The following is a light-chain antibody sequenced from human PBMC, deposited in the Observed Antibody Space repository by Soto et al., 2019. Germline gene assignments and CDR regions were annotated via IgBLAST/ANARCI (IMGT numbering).Light chain of an antibody. Sequence: EIVLTQSPGTLSLSPGERATLSCRASQSVNNNDLAWYQQKPGQAPRLLIYGASSRATGIPDRVSGSGSGTSFTLTISRMEAGDFAVYFCPQYARSPFPFGQGTKLEIK. CDR2: GAS. V-gene: IGKV3-20*01. CDR3: PQYARSPFP. CDR1: QSVNNND. J-gene: IGKJ2*01.